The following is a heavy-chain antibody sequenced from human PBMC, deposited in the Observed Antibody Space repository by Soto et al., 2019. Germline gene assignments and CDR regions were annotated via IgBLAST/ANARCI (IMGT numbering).Heavy chain of an antibody. CDR1: GYSISSGYY. CDR2: IYHSGST. D-gene: IGHD3-22*01. CDR3: ARDSPNSYYYDSSGPNYYYYGMDV. V-gene: IGHV4-38-2*02. Sequence: SETLSLTCAVSGYSISSGYYWGWIRQPPGKGLEWIGSIYHSGSTYYNPSLKSRVTISVDTSKNQFSLKLSSVTAADTAVYYCARDSPNSYYYDSSGPNYYYYGMDVWGQGTTVTVSS. J-gene: IGHJ6*02.